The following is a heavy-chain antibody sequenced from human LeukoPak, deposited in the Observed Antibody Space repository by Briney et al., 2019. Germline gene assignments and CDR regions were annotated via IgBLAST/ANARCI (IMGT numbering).Heavy chain of an antibody. D-gene: IGHD2-2*02. Sequence: GGSLRFSCAASGFTFSSYSMNWVRHAPGKGLEWVSSISSSSSYIYYADSVKGRFTISRDNAKNSLYLQMNSLRAEDTAVYYCARGRYCSSTSCYMGGDYWGQGTLVTVSS. CDR3: ARGRYCSSTSCYMGGDY. V-gene: IGHV3-21*01. CDR2: ISSSSSYI. J-gene: IGHJ4*02. CDR1: GFTFSSYS.